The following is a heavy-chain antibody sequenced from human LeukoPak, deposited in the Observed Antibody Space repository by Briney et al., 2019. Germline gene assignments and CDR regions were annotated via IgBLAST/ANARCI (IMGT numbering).Heavy chain of an antibody. Sequence: SETLSLTCTVSGGSISSYYWSWIRQPPGKGLEWIGYIYYSGSTYYNPSLKSRVTISADTSKNQFSLKLSSVTAADTAVYYCAKYSSSYLFDYWGQGTLVTVSS. V-gene: IGHV4-59*12. CDR2: IYYSGST. D-gene: IGHD6-13*01. CDR1: GGSISSYY. CDR3: AKYSSSYLFDY. J-gene: IGHJ4*02.